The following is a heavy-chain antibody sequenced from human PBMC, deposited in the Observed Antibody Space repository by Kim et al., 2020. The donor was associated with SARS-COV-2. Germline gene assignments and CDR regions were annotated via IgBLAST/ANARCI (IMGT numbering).Heavy chain of an antibody. D-gene: IGHD5-12*01. CDR3: ARDGFWWLRLPSYYYYGMEV. Sequence: GGSLRLSCAASGFTFSSYWMHWVRQAPGKGLVWVSRINSDGSSTSYADSVKGRFTISRDNAKNTLYLQMNSLRAEDTAVYYCARDGFWWLRLPSYYYYGMEVWGQGTTVTVSS. CDR1: GFTFSSYW. J-gene: IGHJ6*02. V-gene: IGHV3-74*01. CDR2: INSDGSST.